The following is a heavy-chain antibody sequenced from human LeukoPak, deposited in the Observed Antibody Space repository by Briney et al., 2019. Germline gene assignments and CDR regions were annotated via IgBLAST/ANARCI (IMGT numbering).Heavy chain of an antibody. V-gene: IGHV4-59*02. CDR1: GGSVSSYY. Sequence: SETLSLSCTVSGGSVSSYYWSWIRQPPGKGLEWIGYTYYSGSTNYNPSLKSRVTISVYTSKNQFSLKLSSVTAADTAVYYCASGDTNGDYDFWSGYPEYFQHWGQGTLVTVSS. J-gene: IGHJ1*01. CDR3: ASGDTNGDYDFWSGYPEYFQH. D-gene: IGHD3-3*01. CDR2: TYYSGST.